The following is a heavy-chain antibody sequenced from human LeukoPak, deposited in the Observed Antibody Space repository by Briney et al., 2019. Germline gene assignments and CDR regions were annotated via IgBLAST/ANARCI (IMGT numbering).Heavy chain of an antibody. CDR3: VTMVRGATNWSDP. Sequence: SETLSLTCAVYGGSFSGYYWSWIRQPPGKGLEWIGEINHSGSTNYNPSLKSRVTISVDTSKNQFSLKLSSVTAADTAVYYCVTMVRGATNWSDPWGQGTLVTVSS. CDR2: INHSGST. J-gene: IGHJ5*02. D-gene: IGHD3-10*01. CDR1: GGSFSGYY. V-gene: IGHV4-34*01.